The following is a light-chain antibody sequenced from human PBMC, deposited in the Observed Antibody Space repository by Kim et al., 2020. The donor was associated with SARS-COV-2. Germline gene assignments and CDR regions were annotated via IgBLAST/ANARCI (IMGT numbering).Light chain of an antibody. Sequence: DIQMTQSPSSLSASVGDRVTITCQASQDISNFLNWYQKKPGKAPKLLIYNADDLETGVPSRFSGSGSGTDFTFTISSLQAEDIATYFCQQFENLPLTFGGGTKVDIK. CDR2: NAD. V-gene: IGKV1-33*01. CDR3: QQFENLPLT. J-gene: IGKJ4*01. CDR1: QDISNF.